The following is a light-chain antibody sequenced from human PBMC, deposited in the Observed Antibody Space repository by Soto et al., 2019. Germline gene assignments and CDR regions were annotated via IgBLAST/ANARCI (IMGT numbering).Light chain of an antibody. J-gene: IGKJ4*01. CDR1: QSVTSSF. CDR3: QQYDSSLT. V-gene: IGKV3-20*01. CDR2: GAS. Sequence: EIVLTQSPGTLSLSPGERATLSCRASQSVTSSFLAWYQQKPGQAPRLLIYGASSRATGIPDRFSDSGSGTDFTLTISRLEPEDFAVYYCQQYDSSLTFGGGTKVEIK.